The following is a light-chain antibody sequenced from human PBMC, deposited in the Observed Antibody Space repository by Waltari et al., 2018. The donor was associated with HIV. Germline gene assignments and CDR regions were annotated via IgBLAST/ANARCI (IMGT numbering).Light chain of an antibody. CDR3: QAWDSSTGV. CDR2: QDS. J-gene: IGLJ1*01. V-gene: IGLV3-1*01. Sequence: SYELTQPPSVSVSPGQTASIPCHASKLGNNYACWYQQKPGQSPVLVIYQDSKRPSGIPERFSGSNSGNTATLTISGTQAMDEADYYCQAWDSSTGVFGTGTKVTVL. CDR1: KLGNNY.